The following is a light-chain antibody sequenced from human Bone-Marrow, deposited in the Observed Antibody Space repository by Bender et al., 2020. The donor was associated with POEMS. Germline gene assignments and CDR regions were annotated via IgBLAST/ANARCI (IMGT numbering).Light chain of an antibody. CDR3: CSYAGRYSVL. CDR1: SSDVGSYRS. Sequence: QSALTQPRSVSGSPGQSVTISCTGTSSDVGSYRSVSWYQHHPGKAPKLVIYDVDKRPSGVPDRFSGSKSGNTASLSISGLQGEDEADYYCCSYAGRYSVLFGGGTKVTVL. J-gene: IGLJ2*01. V-gene: IGLV2-11*01. CDR2: DVD.